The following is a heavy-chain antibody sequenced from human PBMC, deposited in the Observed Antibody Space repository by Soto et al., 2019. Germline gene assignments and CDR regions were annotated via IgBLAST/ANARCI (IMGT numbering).Heavy chain of an antibody. D-gene: IGHD3-9*01. J-gene: IGHJ6*02. CDR2: IIPIFGKA. Sequence: SVKVSCKASGGTFSSYAISWVRQAPGQGLEWMGGIIPIFGKANYAQKFQGRVTITADESTSTAYMELSSLRSEDTAEYYCARDLGRYFDWLLYGDYYYGMAVWGQGTTVTVSS. CDR3: ARDLGRYFDWLLYGDYYYGMAV. CDR1: GGTFSSYA. V-gene: IGHV1-69*13.